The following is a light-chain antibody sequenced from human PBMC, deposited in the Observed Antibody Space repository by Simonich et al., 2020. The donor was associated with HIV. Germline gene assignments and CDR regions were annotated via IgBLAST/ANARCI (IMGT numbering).Light chain of an antibody. CDR3: AAWDDSLSVL. CDR2: RNN. Sequence: QSVLTQPPSASGTPGQRVTISCSGSSSNIGSNYVYWYQQLPRTAPKLLIYRNNQRPSGVPDRFSGSKSCTSASLAIRGLRAEDEADYYCAAWDDSLSVLFGGGTKLTVL. CDR1: SSNIGSNY. J-gene: IGLJ2*01. V-gene: IGLV1-47*01.